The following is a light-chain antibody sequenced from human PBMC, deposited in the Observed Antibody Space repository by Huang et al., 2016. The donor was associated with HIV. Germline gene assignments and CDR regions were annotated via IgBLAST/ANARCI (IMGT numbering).Light chain of an antibody. J-gene: IGKJ5*01. CDR3: HQRSNWPLIT. Sequence: EIVLTQSPATLSLSPGERATLSCRASQSVGSYLAWYQQKPGRAPRLLIYDASNRAIGIPARFSGSGSGTDFTLTISSLDPEDFAVYYCHQRSNWPLITIGQGTRLEMK. CDR2: DAS. CDR1: QSVGSY. V-gene: IGKV3-11*01.